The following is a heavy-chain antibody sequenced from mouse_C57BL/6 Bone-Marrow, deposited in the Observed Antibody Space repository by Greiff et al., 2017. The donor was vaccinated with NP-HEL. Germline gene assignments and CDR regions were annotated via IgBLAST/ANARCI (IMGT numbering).Heavy chain of an antibody. Sequence: EVKLVESGGGLVKPGGSLKLSCAASGFTFSSYTMSWVRQTPEKRLEWVATISGGGGNTYYPDNVKGRFTISRDNAKNTLYLQMSSLRSEDTALYYCASHRRLTYWGQGTLVTVSA. J-gene: IGHJ3*01. CDR2: ISGGGGNT. V-gene: IGHV5-9*01. CDR1: GFTFSSYT. CDR3: ASHRRLTY.